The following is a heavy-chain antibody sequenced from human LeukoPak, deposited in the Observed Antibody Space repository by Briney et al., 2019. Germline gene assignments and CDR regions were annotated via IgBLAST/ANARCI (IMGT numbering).Heavy chain of an antibody. V-gene: IGHV4-61*02. Sequence: SETLSLTCTVSGYSISSGYYCGWIRQPAGKGLEWIGRIYTSGSTNYNPSLKSRVTISVDTSKNQFSLKLSSVTAADTAVYYCARGNPYYYYMDVWGKGTTVTVSS. CDR2: IYTSGST. J-gene: IGHJ6*03. CDR3: ARGNPYYYYMDV. CDR1: GYSISSGYY.